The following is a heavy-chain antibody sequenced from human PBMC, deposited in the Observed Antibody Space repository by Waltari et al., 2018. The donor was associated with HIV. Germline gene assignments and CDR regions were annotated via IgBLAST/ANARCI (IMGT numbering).Heavy chain of an antibody. J-gene: IGHJ5*02. CDR3: VRVITGDYRSSWFDP. CDR1: GVPIRTYTW. CDR2: MYHSGST. D-gene: IGHD4-17*01. V-gene: IGHV4-4*02. Sequence: QVHLQESGPGLVKPSETLSLTCAVSGVPIRTYTWWSWVRQAPGKELEWIGEMYHSGSTNYNPSLKSRVTISIDKSKNQFSLRLTSVTAADTAMYYCVRVITGDYRSSWFDPWGQGTLVTVSS.